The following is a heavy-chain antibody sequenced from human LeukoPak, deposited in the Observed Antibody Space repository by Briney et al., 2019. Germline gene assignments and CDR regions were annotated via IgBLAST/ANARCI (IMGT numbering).Heavy chain of an antibody. CDR3: ATMIAVASPFDY. J-gene: IGHJ4*02. V-gene: IGHV1-24*01. D-gene: IGHD6-19*01. Sequence: ASVKVSCKVSGYTLTELSMHWVRQAPGKGLEWMGGFDPEDGEIIYAQKFQGRVTMTEDTSTDTAYMELSSLRSEDTAVYYCATMIAVASPFDYWGQGTLVTVSS. CDR1: GYTLTELS. CDR2: FDPEDGEI.